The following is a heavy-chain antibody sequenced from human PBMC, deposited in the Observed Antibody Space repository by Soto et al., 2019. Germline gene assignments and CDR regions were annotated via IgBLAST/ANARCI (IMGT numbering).Heavy chain of an antibody. V-gene: IGHV1-3*01. CDR3: ARKDYYRSGIYYFDY. D-gene: IGHD3-10*01. CDR1: GYTFTIYP. Sequence: QVQLVQSGAEVKKPGASVKVSCKASGYTFTIYPIHWVRQAPGQGLEWMGWINPGNGDRDSLQKFQGRLTVSRDTPASTAYMDLSSLTSEDTAVYYCARKDYYRSGIYYFDYWGQGTLVTVSS. J-gene: IGHJ4*02. CDR2: INPGNGDR.